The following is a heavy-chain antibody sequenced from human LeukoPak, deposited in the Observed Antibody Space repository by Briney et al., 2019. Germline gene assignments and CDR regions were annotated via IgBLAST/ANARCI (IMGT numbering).Heavy chain of an antibody. CDR1: GFTFSSYA. Sequence: GGSLRLSCAASGFTFSSYAMSWVRQAPGKGLEWVSAISGSGGSTYYADSVKGRFTISRDNSKNTMYLQMNSLRAEDTAVYYCAKVGSGWYYFDYWGQGTLVTVSS. V-gene: IGHV3-23*01. J-gene: IGHJ4*02. D-gene: IGHD6-19*01. CDR3: AKVGSGWYYFDY. CDR2: ISGSGGST.